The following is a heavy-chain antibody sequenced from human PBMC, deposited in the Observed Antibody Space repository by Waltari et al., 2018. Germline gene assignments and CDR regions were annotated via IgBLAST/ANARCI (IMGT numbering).Heavy chain of an antibody. D-gene: IGHD1-26*01. J-gene: IGHJ4*02. CDR2: IRSSGNPT. Sequence: EVQLVESGGGLVQPGGSLRLSCAASGFTFSRYDMNWVRQAPGKGLVGVSNIRSSGNPTHYADSVKGRFTISRDTAKTSLYLQMNSLRAEDTALYYCTASGSYYCFDYWGQGTLVTVSS. CDR3: TASGSYYCFDY. V-gene: IGHV3-48*03. CDR1: GFTFSRYD.